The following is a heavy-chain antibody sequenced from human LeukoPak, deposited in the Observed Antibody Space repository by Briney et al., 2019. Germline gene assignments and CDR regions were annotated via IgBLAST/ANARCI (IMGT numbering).Heavy chain of an antibody. D-gene: IGHD4-23*01. Sequence: SETLSLTCTVSGGSISSGNYHWIWIRQPAGKGLEWIGRIYSSGNTNYNPSLKSRVSISIDTSKNQFSLRLSSVTAADTALYYCARRSTVLTANYEYWGQGTLVTVSA. CDR1: GGSISSGNYH. CDR3: ARRSTVLTANYEY. CDR2: IYSSGNT. V-gene: IGHV4-61*02. J-gene: IGHJ4*02.